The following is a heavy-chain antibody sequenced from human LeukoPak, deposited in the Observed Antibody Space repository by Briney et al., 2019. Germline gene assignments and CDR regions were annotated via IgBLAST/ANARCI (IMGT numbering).Heavy chain of an antibody. V-gene: IGHV3-7*03. J-gene: IGHJ4*02. D-gene: IGHD3-22*01. CDR1: GFDFSTQW. CDR2: VNQGATQK. Sequence: GGSLRLSCAASGFDFSTQWMSWVRQAPGKGLEWVAIVNQGATQKYYVDSVKGRFTISRDNSKNTLYLQMNSLRAEDTAVYYCAKGGLFDSSGSDFDYWGQGTLVTVSS. CDR3: AKGGLFDSSGSDFDY.